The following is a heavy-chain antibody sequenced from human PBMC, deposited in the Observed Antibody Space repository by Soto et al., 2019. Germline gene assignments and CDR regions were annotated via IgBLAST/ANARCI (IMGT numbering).Heavy chain of an antibody. V-gene: IGHV3-30*18. CDR2: ISYDGTNK. Sequence: QVQLVESGGGVVQPGRSLRLSCAASGFTFSSYGMHWVRQAPGKGLEWVAVISYDGTNKYYADSVKGRFTISRDNSKNTLYLKMNSLRAEDTAVYYCAKVAVAGVDYWGQGTLVTVSS. J-gene: IGHJ4*02. D-gene: IGHD6-19*01. CDR1: GFTFSSYG. CDR3: AKVAVAGVDY.